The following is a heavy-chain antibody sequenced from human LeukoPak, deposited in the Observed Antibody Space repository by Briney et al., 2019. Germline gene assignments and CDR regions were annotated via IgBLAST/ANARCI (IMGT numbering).Heavy chain of an antibody. CDR3: ARGVGDYYYYYMDV. CDR1: GFTFTTYG. CDR2: IGGSGIRT. J-gene: IGHJ6*03. D-gene: IGHD2-2*01. Sequence: GGSLRLSCLASGFTFTTYGMNWVRQAPGKGLEWVSGIGGSGIRTYYADSVKGRFTISRDNSKNTVYLQMNSLRAEDTAVYYRARGVGDYYYYYMDVWGKGTTVTISS. V-gene: IGHV3-23*05.